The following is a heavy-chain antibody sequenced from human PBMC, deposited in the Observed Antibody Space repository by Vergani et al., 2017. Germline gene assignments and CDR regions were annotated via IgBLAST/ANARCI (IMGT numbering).Heavy chain of an antibody. CDR3: ASSGSGWYSAAFDI. Sequence: EVQLVESGGGLVQPGGSLRLSCAASGFTFSSYSMNWVRQAPGKGLEWVSYISSSSSTIYYADSVKGRFTISRDNAKNSLYLQMNSLRDEDTAVYYCASSGSGWYSAAFDIWGQGTMVTVSS. CDR2: ISSSSSTI. J-gene: IGHJ3*02. D-gene: IGHD6-19*01. V-gene: IGHV3-48*02. CDR1: GFTFSSYS.